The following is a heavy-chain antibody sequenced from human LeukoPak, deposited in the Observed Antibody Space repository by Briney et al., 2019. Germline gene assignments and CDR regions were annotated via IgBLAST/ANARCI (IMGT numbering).Heavy chain of an antibody. J-gene: IGHJ5*02. CDR1: GYTFTRYY. V-gene: IGHV1-46*01. Sequence: ASVKVSRKASGYTFTRYYMHWVRQAPGQGLEWMGIINPSGGPANYAQKNQGRVTMTRDTSTSTVYMELNSLKSEDTAVYYCARGPPTTMTNRYFGLFDPWGQGTLVTVSS. CDR2: INPSGGPA. CDR3: ARGPPTTMTNRYFGLFDP. D-gene: IGHD3-9*01.